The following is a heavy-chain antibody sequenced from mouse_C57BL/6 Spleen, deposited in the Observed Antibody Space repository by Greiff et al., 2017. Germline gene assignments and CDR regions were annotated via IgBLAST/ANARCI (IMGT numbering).Heavy chain of an antibody. Sequence: DVHLVESGGDLVKPGGSLKLSCAASGFTFSSYGMSWVRQTPDKRLEWVATISSGGSYTYYPDSVKGRFTISRDNAKNTLYLQMSSLKSEDTAMYYCARQGNYYGSPFFDYWGQGTTLTVSS. CDR2: ISSGGSYT. CDR3: ARQGNYYGSPFFDY. J-gene: IGHJ2*01. D-gene: IGHD1-1*01. CDR1: GFTFSSYG. V-gene: IGHV5-6*01.